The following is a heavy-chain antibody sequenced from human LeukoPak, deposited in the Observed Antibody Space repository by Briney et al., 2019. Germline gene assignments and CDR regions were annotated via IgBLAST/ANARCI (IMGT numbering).Heavy chain of an antibody. Sequence: GGSLRLSCAASGFTFSSYSMNWVRQAPGKGLEWVSSISGDGGTTYYADSVKGRFTISRDNSKNTLYLQMNSLRAEDTAVYYCAKPRGLAIVGAHFDYWGQGTLVTVSS. CDR2: ISGDGGTT. D-gene: IGHD1-26*01. J-gene: IGHJ4*02. V-gene: IGHV3-23*01. CDR3: AKPRGLAIVGAHFDY. CDR1: GFTFSSYS.